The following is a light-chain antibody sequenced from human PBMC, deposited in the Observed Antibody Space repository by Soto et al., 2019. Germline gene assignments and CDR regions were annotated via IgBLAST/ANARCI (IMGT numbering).Light chain of an antibody. CDR1: QSVTSDY. Sequence: EIVLTQSPGTLSLSPGDRATLSCRASQSVTSDYLAWYQQKPGQAPRLLIYGASIRATGIPDRFSGSWSGTDFTLSISRLEPEDFAVYYCGQFVSSPPRTFGQGTKVDIK. J-gene: IGKJ1*01. V-gene: IGKV3-20*01. CDR2: GAS. CDR3: GQFVSSPPRT.